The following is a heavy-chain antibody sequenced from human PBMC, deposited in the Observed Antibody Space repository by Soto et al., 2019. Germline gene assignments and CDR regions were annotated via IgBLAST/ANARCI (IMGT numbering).Heavy chain of an antibody. CDR1: GGSFSGYY. V-gene: IGHV4-34*01. CDR2: INHSGST. D-gene: IGHD3-22*01. CDR3: AGVKDYYDSSGPDLYYFDY. J-gene: IGHJ4*02. Sequence: SETLSLTCAVYGGSFSGYYWSWIRQPPRKGLEWIGEINHSGSTNYNPSLKSRVTISVDTSKNQFSLKLSSVTAADTAVYYCAGVKDYYDSSGPDLYYFDYWGQGTLVTVSS.